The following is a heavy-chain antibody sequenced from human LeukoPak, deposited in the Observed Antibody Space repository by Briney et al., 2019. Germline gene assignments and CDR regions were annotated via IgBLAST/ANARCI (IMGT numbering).Heavy chain of an antibody. V-gene: IGHV4-59*01. CDR2: IYYSGST. CDR1: GGSISSYY. Sequence: KPSETLSLTCTVSGGSISSYYWSWIRQPPGKGLEWIGYIYYSGSTNYNPSLKSRVTISVDTSKNQFSLKLSSVTAADTAVYYCARSRYNWNYYMNWFDPWGQGTLVIVSS. D-gene: IGHD1-7*01. CDR3: ARSRYNWNYYMNWFDP. J-gene: IGHJ5*02.